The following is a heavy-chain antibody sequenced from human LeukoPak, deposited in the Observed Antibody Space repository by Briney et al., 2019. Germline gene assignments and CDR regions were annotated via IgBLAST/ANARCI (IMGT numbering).Heavy chain of an antibody. CDR2: IIPIFGTA. Sequence: ASVKVSCKASGGTFSSYAISWVRQAPGQGLEWMGGIIPIFGTANYAQKFQGRVTITADESTSTAYMELSSLRSEDTAVYYCAGFNYYDSSGYFYYFDYWGQGTLVTVSS. J-gene: IGHJ4*02. CDR3: AGFNYYDSSGYFYYFDY. V-gene: IGHV1-69*13. CDR1: GGTFSSYA. D-gene: IGHD3-22*01.